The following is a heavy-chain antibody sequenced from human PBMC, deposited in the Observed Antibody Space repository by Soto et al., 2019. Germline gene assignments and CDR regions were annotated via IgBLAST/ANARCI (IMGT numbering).Heavy chain of an antibody. V-gene: IGHV3-15*07. Sequence: EVQLVESGGGLVKPGGSLRLSCAASGFTFSNAWMNWVRQAPGKGLEWVGRIKSKTDGGTTDYAAPVKARFTISRDDSTTTLYLQMNSQKPEDTAVYYCTTASGYRRGLYEADWGQGTLVTVSS. J-gene: IGHJ4*02. CDR3: TTASGYRRGLYEAD. D-gene: IGHD6-19*01. CDR1: GFTFSNAW. CDR2: IKSKTDGGTT.